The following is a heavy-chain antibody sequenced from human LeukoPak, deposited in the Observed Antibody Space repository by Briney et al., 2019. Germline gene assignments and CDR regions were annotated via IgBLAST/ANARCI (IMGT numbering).Heavy chain of an antibody. CDR1: GGSISSGTYS. CDR2: IYHSGST. J-gene: IGHJ5*02. D-gene: IGHD6-6*01. CDR3: AREYSSSSGGGWFDP. Sequence: PSQTLSLTCAVSGGSISSGTYSWSWIRRPPGKGLEWIGYIYHSGSTYYNPSLKSRVTISVDRSKNQFSLKLSSVTAADTAVYYCAREYSSSSGGGWFDPWGQGTLVTVSS. V-gene: IGHV4-30-2*01.